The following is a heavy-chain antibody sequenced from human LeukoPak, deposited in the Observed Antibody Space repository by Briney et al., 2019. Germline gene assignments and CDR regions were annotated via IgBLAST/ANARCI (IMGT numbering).Heavy chain of an antibody. J-gene: IGHJ4*02. Sequence: ASVKVSCKASGGTFSSYAISWVRQAPGQGLEWMGGIIPMFATANYAQKFQGRVTTTADESTSTADMELSRLTSEDTAVYYCARDAYSSGWYYSDYWGQGTPVTVSS. D-gene: IGHD6-19*01. V-gene: IGHV1-69*13. CDR1: GGTFSSYA. CDR2: IIPMFATA. CDR3: ARDAYSSGWYYSDY.